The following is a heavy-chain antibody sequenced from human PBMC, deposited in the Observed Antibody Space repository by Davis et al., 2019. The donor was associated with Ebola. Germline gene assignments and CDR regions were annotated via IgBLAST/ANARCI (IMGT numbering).Heavy chain of an antibody. J-gene: IGHJ3*02. V-gene: IGHV4-59*01. Sequence: MPSETLSLTCTVSGGSISSYYWSWIRQPPGKGLEWIGYIYYSGSTNYNPSLKSRVTISVDTSKNQFSLKLSSVTAADTAVYYCARAGIAAAGPRNAFDIWGQGTMVTVSS. CDR1: GGSISSYY. CDR3: ARAGIAAAGPRNAFDI. D-gene: IGHD6-13*01. CDR2: IYYSGST.